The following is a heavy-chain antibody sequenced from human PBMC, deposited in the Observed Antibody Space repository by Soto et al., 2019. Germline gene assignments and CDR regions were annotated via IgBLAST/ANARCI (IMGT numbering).Heavy chain of an antibody. CDR1: GFTFHNYA. CDR3: GKSPDFYYNTMDV. V-gene: IGHV3-23*01. CDR2: ITGSGTST. Sequence: GGSLRLSCAASGFTFHNYAMSWVRQAPGKGLEWVSSITGSGTSTYYADSVKGRFIISRDNSKNTVSLQMNSLRADDTAVYYCGKSPDFYYNTMDVWGQGTLVSGSS. J-gene: IGHJ6*02.